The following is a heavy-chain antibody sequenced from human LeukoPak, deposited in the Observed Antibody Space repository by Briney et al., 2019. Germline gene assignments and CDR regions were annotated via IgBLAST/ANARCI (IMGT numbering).Heavy chain of an antibody. CDR3: ARVPFHNDAFDI. Sequence: SETLSLTCTVSGASISSSSYYWGWIRQPPGKGLEWIGSIYYSGSTYYNPSLKSRVTISVDTSKNQFSLKLSSVTAADTAVYYCARVPFHNDAFDIWGQGTMVTVSS. CDR1: GASISSSSYY. CDR2: IYYSGST. J-gene: IGHJ3*02. V-gene: IGHV4-39*07.